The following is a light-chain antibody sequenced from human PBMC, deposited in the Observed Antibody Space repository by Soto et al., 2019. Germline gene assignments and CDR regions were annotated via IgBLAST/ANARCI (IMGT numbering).Light chain of an antibody. Sequence: QSVLTQPPSVSGAPGQRVTIYCTGSSSNIGAGYDVHWYQQLPGTAPKLLIYGNSNRPSGVPDRFSGSKSGTSASLAITGLQADDEADYYCQSYDSSLSGSVFGGGTKLTVL. V-gene: IGLV1-40*01. J-gene: IGLJ2*01. CDR2: GNS. CDR1: SSNIGAGYD. CDR3: QSYDSSLSGSV.